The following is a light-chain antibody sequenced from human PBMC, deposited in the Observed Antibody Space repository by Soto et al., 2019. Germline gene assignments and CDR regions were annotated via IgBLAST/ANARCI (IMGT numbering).Light chain of an antibody. Sequence: QPVLTQPPSVSGAPGQRVTISWTESSSNIGAGYDVHWYQQLPGTAPKLLIFGNNNRPSGVPDRFSGSKSGTSASLAITGLQAEEEADYYCQSYDSSLSGWVFGGGTKLTVL. CDR2: GNN. CDR1: SSNIGAGYD. J-gene: IGLJ3*02. CDR3: QSYDSSLSGWV. V-gene: IGLV1-40*01.